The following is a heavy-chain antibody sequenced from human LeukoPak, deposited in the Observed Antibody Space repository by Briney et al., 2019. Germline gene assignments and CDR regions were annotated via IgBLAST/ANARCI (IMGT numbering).Heavy chain of an antibody. D-gene: IGHD6-19*01. V-gene: IGHV1-3*01. CDR3: ARVGPGPDSSGWLPSAY. CDR2: INAGNGNT. CDR1: GYTFTSYV. J-gene: IGHJ4*02. Sequence: ASVKVSCKASGYTFTSYVLHWVRQAPGQRLEWMGWINAGNGNTKYSQKFQGKVTITRDTSASTVYMELNSLRSEDTAVYYCARVGPGPDSSGWLPSAYWGQGTLVTVSS.